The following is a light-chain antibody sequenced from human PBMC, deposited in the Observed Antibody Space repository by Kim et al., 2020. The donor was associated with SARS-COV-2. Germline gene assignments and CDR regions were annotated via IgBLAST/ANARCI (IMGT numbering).Light chain of an antibody. CDR2: KAS. Sequence: ASVGDRVSITCRASQSISSWLAWYQQKPGKAPKLLIHKASTLEGAVPSRFSGSESGTEFTLTISSLQPDDFATYHCQQYKSYPWTFGHGTKVDIK. CDR3: QQYKSYPWT. V-gene: IGKV1-5*03. CDR1: QSISSW. J-gene: IGKJ1*01.